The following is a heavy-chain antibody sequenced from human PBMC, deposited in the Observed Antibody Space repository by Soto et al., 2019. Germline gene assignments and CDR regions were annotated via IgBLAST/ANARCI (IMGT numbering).Heavy chain of an antibody. CDR3: ARDLDDYGDYVYDY. CDR1: GFTFSSYA. D-gene: IGHD4-17*01. V-gene: IGHV3-30-3*01. J-gene: IGHJ4*02. Sequence: PGGSLRLSCAASGFTFSSYAMSWVRQAPGKGLEWVAVISYDGSNKYYADSVKGRFTISRDNSKNTLYLQMNSLRAEDTAVYYCARDLDDYGDYVYDYWGQGTLVTVSS. CDR2: ISYDGSNK.